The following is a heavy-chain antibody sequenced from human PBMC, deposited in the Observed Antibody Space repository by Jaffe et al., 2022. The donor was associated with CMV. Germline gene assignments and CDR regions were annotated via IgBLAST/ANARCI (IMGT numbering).Heavy chain of an antibody. Sequence: QVQLVESGAEVKKPGASVKVSCRTSGYTFTAYYLHWVRQAPGQGLEWLGYINPNTGGTNLAQRFQGRVTMTRDTAIATAYVDLTRLTSDDTAVYYCARGGRPSDVFELALDYWGLGTLVTVSS. D-gene: IGHD3-16*01. CDR2: INPNTGGT. CDR3: ARGGRPSDVFELALDY. V-gene: IGHV1-2*02. J-gene: IGHJ4*02. CDR1: GYTFTAYY.